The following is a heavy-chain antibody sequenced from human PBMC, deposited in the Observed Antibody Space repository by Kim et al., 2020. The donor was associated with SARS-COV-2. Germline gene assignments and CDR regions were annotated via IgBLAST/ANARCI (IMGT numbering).Heavy chain of an antibody. CDR2: IKSKTDGGTT. CDR3: TTEEGESSAWFDP. V-gene: IGHV3-15*01. D-gene: IGHD3-16*02. J-gene: IGHJ5*02. Sequence: GGSLRLSCAASGFTFSNAWMSWVRQAPGKGLEWVGRIKSKTDGGTTDYAAPVKGRFTISRDDSKNTLYLQMNSLKTEDTAVYYCTTEEGESSAWFDPWGQGTLVTVSS. CDR1: GFTFSNAW.